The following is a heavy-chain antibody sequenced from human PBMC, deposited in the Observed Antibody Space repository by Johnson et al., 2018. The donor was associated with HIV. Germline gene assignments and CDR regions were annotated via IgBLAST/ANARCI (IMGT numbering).Heavy chain of an antibody. CDR2: ISYDGSNK. CDR1: GFTFSSYA. V-gene: IGHV3-30*04. D-gene: IGHD6-13*01. J-gene: IGHJ3*02. Sequence: QVQLVESGGGVVQPGRSLRLSCAASGFTFSSYAMHWVRQAPGKGLEWVAVISYDGSNKYYADSVKGRFTISRDNSKNTLYLQMNSRRAEDTAVYYCARGGEYSSSLYAFDIWGQGTMVTVSS. CDR3: ARGGEYSSSLYAFDI.